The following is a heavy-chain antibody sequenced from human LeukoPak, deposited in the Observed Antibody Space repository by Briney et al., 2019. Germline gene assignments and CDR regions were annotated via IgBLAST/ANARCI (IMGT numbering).Heavy chain of an antibody. D-gene: IGHD6-19*01. Sequence: ASVKVSCKASGYTFTSYAMNWVRQAPGQGLEWMGWINTNTGNPTYAQGFTGRFVFSLDTSVSTAYLQISSLKAEDTAVYYCARGVIKYSSGWYGGGGRVAAFDIWGQGTMVTVSS. V-gene: IGHV7-4-1*02. CDR3: ARGVIKYSSGWYGGGGRVAAFDI. CDR2: INTNTGNP. J-gene: IGHJ3*02. CDR1: GYTFTSYA.